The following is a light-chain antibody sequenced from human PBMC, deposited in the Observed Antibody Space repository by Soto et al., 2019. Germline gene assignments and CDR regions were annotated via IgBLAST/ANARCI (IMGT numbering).Light chain of an antibody. CDR1: QSISSY. CDR3: QQSYSTPYT. J-gene: IGKJ2*01. Sequence: DILMTQSPSSLSASVGDRVTITCRASQSISSYLNWFQLKPGKAPKLLIYAASTLQSGVPSRFSGSGSGTDFTLTISSLQPEDFATYYCQQSYSTPYTFCQGTKLEIK. V-gene: IGKV1-39*01. CDR2: AAS.